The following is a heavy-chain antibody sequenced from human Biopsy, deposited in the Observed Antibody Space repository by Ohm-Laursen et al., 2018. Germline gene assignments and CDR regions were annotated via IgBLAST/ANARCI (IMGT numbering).Heavy chain of an antibody. CDR3: AGVEAGTYHALDI. V-gene: IGHV4-59*07. Sequence: SDTLSLTCSVSGGSMTGYEWSWIRLAPGKGLEWIGYIYYSGGTKYNPSLASRVTFSVDMSKSQFSLKLYSVTAADTAVYYCAGVEAGTYHALDIWGQGALVAVSA. D-gene: IGHD1-26*01. CDR2: IYYSGGT. CDR1: GGSMTGYE. J-gene: IGHJ3*02.